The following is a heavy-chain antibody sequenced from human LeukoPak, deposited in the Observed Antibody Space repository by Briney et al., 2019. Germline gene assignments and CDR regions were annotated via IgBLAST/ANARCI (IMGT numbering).Heavy chain of an antibody. J-gene: IGHJ6*02. CDR2: IIPILGIA. CDR1: GGTFSSYA. D-gene: IGHD2-15*01. Sequence: SVKVSCKASGGTFSSYAISWVRQAPGQGLEWMGRIIPILGIANYAQKFQGRVTITADKSTSTAYMELSSLRSEDTAVYYCARDRGLGYCSGGSCRLNYYYGMDVWGQGTTVTVSS. V-gene: IGHV1-69*04. CDR3: ARDRGLGYCSGGSCRLNYYYGMDV.